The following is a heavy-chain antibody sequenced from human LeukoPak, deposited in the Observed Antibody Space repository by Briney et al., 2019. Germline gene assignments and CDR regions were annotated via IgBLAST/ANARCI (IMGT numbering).Heavy chain of an antibody. J-gene: IGHJ3*02. V-gene: IGHV3-7*01. Sequence: GGSLRLSCAASGFTLRGSWISWLRQAPGKGLEWVANMNRGGSAKFCGDSVKRRFPIYRDNARNSLSMLVDSLRDEHTAVYYCARAPHHGALDIWGQGTLVTVSS. CDR2: MNRGGSAK. CDR1: GFTLRGSW. CDR3: ARAPHHGALDI. D-gene: IGHD4-17*01.